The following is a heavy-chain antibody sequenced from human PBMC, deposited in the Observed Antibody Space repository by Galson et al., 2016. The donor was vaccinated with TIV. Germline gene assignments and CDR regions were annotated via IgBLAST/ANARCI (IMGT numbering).Heavy chain of an antibody. Sequence: TLSLTCTVSGGSIRSSAYYWGWIRQCPGRGLEWIGYIYHSGNTHYNPSLNSRVTISVDSSNNRFSLKLSSVTAADTAVYYCAREITTLAIRNTFDLWGQGTMVTVSA. CDR3: AREITTLAIRNTFDL. D-gene: IGHD3-3*01. CDR2: IYHSGNT. J-gene: IGHJ3*01. CDR1: GGSIRSSAYY. V-gene: IGHV4-31*03.